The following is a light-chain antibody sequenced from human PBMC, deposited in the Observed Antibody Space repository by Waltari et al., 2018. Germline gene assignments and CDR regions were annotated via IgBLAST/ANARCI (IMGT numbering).Light chain of an antibody. CDR1: QNINTY. J-gene: IGKJ1*01. Sequence: DIQMTQSPSSLSASVGDRVTISCRASQNINTYLNWYQQKPGKAPKLLINGASRLQSGVPSRFSGSGSGTDFTLTISSRQVEDFATYYCQQSNSGPWTFGQGTKVDVK. V-gene: IGKV1-39*01. CDR2: GAS. CDR3: QQSNSGPWT.